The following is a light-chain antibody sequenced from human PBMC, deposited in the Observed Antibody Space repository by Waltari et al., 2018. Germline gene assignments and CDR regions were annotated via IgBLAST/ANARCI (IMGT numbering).Light chain of an antibody. Sequence: QSALTQPASVSGSPGQSITISCTGTSSDVGGYNYVSWYQQHPGKAPKLMIYDVNNRTSGISKRFSGSKSGNTASLTISGLQAEDEADYYCSSLTSGSTGVFGGGTKLTVL. V-gene: IGLV2-14*01. CDR2: DVN. CDR3: SSLTSGSTGV. CDR1: SSDVGGYNY. J-gene: IGLJ3*02.